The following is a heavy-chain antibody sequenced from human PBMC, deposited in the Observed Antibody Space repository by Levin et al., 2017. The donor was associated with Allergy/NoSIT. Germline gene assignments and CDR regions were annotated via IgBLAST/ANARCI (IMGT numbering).Heavy chain of an antibody. V-gene: IGHV4-34*01. D-gene: IGHD3-10*01. Sequence: SETLSLTCAVYGGSFSGYYWSWIRQPPGKGLEWIGEINHSGSTNYNPSLKSRVTISVDTSKNQFSLKLSSVTAADTAVYYCARGRRGLNRGITMVRGVAYTPYYFDYWGQGTLVTVSS. CDR3: ARGRRGLNRGITMVRGVAYTPYYFDY. CDR1: GGSFSGYY. CDR2: INHSGST. J-gene: IGHJ4*02.